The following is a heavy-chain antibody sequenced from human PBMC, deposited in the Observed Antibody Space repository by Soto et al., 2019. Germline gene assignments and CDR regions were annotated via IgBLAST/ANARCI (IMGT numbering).Heavy chain of an antibody. J-gene: IGHJ6*02. CDR3: AKDRIAAAGTGPYYYYGMDV. D-gene: IGHD6-13*01. CDR2: ISYDGSNK. Sequence: GGSLRLSCAASGFTFSSYGMHWVRQAPGKGLEWVAVISYDGSNKYYADSVKGRFTISRDNSKNTLYLQMNSLRAEDTAVYYCAKDRIAAAGTGPYYYYGMDVWGQGTTVTVSS. V-gene: IGHV3-30*18. CDR1: GFTFSSYG.